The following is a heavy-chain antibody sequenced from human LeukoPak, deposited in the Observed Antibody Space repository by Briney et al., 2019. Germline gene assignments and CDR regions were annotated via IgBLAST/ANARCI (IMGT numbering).Heavy chain of an antibody. J-gene: IGHJ3*02. CDR3: AKGKTGTTTDAFDI. Sequence: GGSLRLSCAASGFTFSDYAMTWVRQAPGKGLEWVSSTAPVYYADSVKGRFTISRDNSKYTLYLQMNSLRAEDTAVYYCAKGKTGTTTDAFDIWGQGTMVSVSS. D-gene: IGHD1-7*01. CDR1: GFTFSDYA. V-gene: IGHV3-23*01. CDR2: TAPV.